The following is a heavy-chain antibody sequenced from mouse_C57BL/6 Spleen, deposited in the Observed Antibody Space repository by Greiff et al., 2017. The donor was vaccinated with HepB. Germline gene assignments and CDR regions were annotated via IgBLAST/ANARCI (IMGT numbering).Heavy chain of an antibody. D-gene: IGHD2-12*01. CDR2: ISDGGSYT. CDR3: DRDKAYVIGVAY. Sequence: EVKLEEPGGGLVKPGGSLKLSCAASGFTFSSYAMSWVRQTPEKRLEWVATISDGGSYTYYPDNVKGRFTISRDNPENNLYLQMSHLKSEDTAMFVCDRDKAYVIGVAYWGQGTLVTVSA. CDR1: GFTFSSYA. V-gene: IGHV5-4*01. J-gene: IGHJ3*01.